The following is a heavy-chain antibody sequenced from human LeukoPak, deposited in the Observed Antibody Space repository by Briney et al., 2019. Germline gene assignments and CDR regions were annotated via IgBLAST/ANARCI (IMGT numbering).Heavy chain of an antibody. CDR2: ISGSGDST. Sequence: GSLRLSCAASGFTFIAYAMTWVRQAPGKGLEWVSGISGSGDSTYYADSVKGRCTISRDNSKNTLYLQMSSLRAEDTAVYYCAKGWHRSSRGDFDHWGQGTLVTVSS. CDR3: AKGWHRSSRGDFDH. J-gene: IGHJ4*02. D-gene: IGHD2-15*01. V-gene: IGHV3-23*01. CDR1: GFTFIAYA.